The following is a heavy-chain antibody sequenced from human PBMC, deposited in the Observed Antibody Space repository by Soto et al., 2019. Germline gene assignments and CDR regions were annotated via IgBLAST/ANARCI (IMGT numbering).Heavy chain of an antibody. CDR1: GFAFSSYG. D-gene: IGHD1-26*01. CDR3: GRSSGSCSE. V-gene: IGHV3-30*19. CDR2: AWYSGRRE. J-gene: IGHJ4*02. Sequence: QVRLVESGGGVVQPGGSLRLSCTTSGFAFSSYGIHWVRQAPGKGLEWVAAAWYSGRREFYADAVKGRFTVSRGTPSNTVHLQRNTLGPEDRAVYYCGRSSGSCSEWGQEPWSPSPQ.